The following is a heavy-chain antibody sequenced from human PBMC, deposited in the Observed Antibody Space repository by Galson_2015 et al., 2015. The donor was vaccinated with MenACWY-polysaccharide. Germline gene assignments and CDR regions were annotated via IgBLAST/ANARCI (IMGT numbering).Heavy chain of an antibody. J-gene: IGHJ4*02. CDR1: GLTFNSYA. CDR3: ARLSGYTYRSPYYSDY. D-gene: IGHD5-12*01. Sequence: SLRLSCAAAGLTFNSYAMSWVRQAPGKGLEWVSSMSGSGGSTYYGDSVKGRFTISRDNSKNTLYLQMNSLRAEDTAIYYCARLSGYTYRSPYYSDYWGQGTLVTVSS. CDR2: MSGSGGST. V-gene: IGHV3-23*01.